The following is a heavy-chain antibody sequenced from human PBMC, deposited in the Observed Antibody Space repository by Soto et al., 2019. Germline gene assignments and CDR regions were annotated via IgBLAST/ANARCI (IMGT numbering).Heavy chain of an antibody. D-gene: IGHD6-6*01. Sequence: EVQLVESGGGLVKPGGSLRLSCAASGFTFSSYSMNWVRQAPGKGLEWVSSISSSSSYIYYADSVKGRFTISRDNAKNSLYLKMNSLRAEDTAVYYCARDYGYSSSSDPYYYGMDVWGQGTTVTVSS. CDR2: ISSSSSYI. CDR1: GFTFSSYS. J-gene: IGHJ6*02. CDR3: ARDYGYSSSSDPYYYGMDV. V-gene: IGHV3-21*01.